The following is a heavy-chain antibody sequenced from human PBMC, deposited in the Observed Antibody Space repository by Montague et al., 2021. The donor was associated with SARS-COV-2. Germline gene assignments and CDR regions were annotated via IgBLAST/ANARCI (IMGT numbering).Heavy chain of an antibody. D-gene: IGHD1-26*01. CDR2: ISLGGHT. CDR1: GGSISDNNW. J-gene: IGHJ5*02. V-gene: IGHV4-4*02. Sequence: SGTLSLTCGVSGGSISDNNWWSWVRQSPETGLEWIGEISLGGHTXYNPSLKSRVTISLDKSKNQFSLKLTSVTAADTAVYYCARDIWEPEVRSRGWFDPWGQGILVTVSS. CDR3: ARDIWEPEVRSRGWFDP.